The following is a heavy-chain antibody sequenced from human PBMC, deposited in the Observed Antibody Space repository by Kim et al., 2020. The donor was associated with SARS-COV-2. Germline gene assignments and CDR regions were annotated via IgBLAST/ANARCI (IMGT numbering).Heavy chain of an antibody. CDR2: MNPKSGKT. Sequence: ASVKVSCKASGYTFTSYDINWVRQATGQGLEWMGGMNPKSGKTVYAQKFQGRVTMTRDTSISTAYMELSSLRSEDTAIYHCATVDTGWFDPWGQGTLVTVSS. V-gene: IGHV1-8*01. CDR3: ATVDTGWFDP. J-gene: IGHJ5*02. D-gene: IGHD3-10*01. CDR1: GYTFTSYD.